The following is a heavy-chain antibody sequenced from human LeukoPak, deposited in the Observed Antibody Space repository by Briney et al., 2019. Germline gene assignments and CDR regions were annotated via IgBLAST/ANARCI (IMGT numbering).Heavy chain of an antibody. CDR3: ARELSSSWTSFDY. Sequence: GRSLRLSCAASGFTFDDYAMHWVRQAPGKGLEWVSGISWNSGSIGYADSVKGRFTISRDNAKNSLYLQMNSLRAEDTAVYYCARELSSSWTSFDYWGQGTLVTVSS. CDR2: ISWNSGSI. J-gene: IGHJ4*02. V-gene: IGHV3-9*01. CDR1: GFTFDDYA. D-gene: IGHD6-13*01.